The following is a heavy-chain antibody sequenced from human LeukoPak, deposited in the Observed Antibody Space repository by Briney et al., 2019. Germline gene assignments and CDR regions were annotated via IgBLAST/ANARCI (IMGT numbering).Heavy chain of an antibody. Sequence: HSETLSLTCTASGGSISSYYWSWIRQPPAKGLEWIGYIYYTGSTNYNLSLKSRVTISVDTSKNQFSLKLSSVTAADTAVYYCAGSGDCCNVDYWGQGTLVTVSS. J-gene: IGHJ4*02. V-gene: IGHV4-59*01. CDR1: GGSISSYY. CDR3: AGSGDCCNVDY. CDR2: IYYTGST. D-gene: IGHD2-21*02.